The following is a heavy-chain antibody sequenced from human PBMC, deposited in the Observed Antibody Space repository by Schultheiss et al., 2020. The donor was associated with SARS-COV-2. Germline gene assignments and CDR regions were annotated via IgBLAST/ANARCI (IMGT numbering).Heavy chain of an antibody. D-gene: IGHD6-13*01. CDR3: ARVEYSSSYENWFDP. CDR1: GGSISSYY. Sequence: SETLSLTCTVSGGSISSYYWGWIRQPPGKGLEWIGYIYYSGSTNYNPSLKSRVTISVDTSKNQFSLKLSSVTAADTAVYYCARVEYSSSYENWFDPWGQGTLVTVSS. V-gene: IGHV4-59*01. J-gene: IGHJ5*02. CDR2: IYYSGST.